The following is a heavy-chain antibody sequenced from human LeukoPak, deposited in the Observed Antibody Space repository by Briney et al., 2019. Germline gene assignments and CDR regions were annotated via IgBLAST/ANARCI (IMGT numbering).Heavy chain of an antibody. J-gene: IGHJ4*02. D-gene: IGHD3-9*01. CDR3: ARQGRYYDILTGFDY. Sequence: PGRSLRLSCAASGFTFRSYGMHWVRQAPGKGLEWVAVIWYDGSNKYYADSVKGRFTISRDNSKNTLYLQMNSLRAEDTAVYYCARQGRYYDILTGFDYWGQGTLVTVSS. CDR2: IWYDGSNK. V-gene: IGHV3-33*01. CDR1: GFTFRSYG.